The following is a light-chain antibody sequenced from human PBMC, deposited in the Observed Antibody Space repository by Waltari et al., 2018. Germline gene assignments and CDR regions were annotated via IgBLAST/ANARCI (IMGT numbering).Light chain of an antibody. CDR1: QSVSNY. CDR2: GTY. J-gene: IGKJ2*01. Sequence: EIVLTQSPATLSLSPGEGATLSCRASQSVSNYLAWYQQKPGQAPSLLIYGTYNRATGIPARFSGSGSGTDFTLTISSLEPGDCAVYHCQQRASWPNTFGQGTKLEIK. CDR3: QQRASWPNT. V-gene: IGKV3-11*01.